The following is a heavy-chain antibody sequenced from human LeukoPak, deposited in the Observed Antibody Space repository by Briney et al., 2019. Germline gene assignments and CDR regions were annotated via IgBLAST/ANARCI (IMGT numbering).Heavy chain of an antibody. CDR1: GSSISSYY. CDR2: IYYSGST. D-gene: IGHD1-26*01. CDR3: ARTYGGTPPELRWFDP. V-gene: IGHV4-59*01. J-gene: IGHJ5*02. Sequence: SETLSLTCTVSGSSISSYYWSWIRQPPGKGLEWIGYIYYSGSTNYNPSLKSRVTISVDTSKNQFSLKLSSVTAADTAVYYCARTYGGTPPELRWFDPWGQGTLVTVSS.